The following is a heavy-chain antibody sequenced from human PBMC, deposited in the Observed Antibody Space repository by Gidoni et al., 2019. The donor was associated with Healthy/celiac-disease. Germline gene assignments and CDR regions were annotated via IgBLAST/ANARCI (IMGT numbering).Heavy chain of an antibody. CDR2: ISGSGGST. D-gene: IGHD3-3*01. V-gene: IGHV3-23*01. CDR1: GFTFSSYA. CDR3: AKDYNTYYDFWSGFTVDY. J-gene: IGHJ4*02. Sequence: EVQLLESGGGLVQPGGSLRLYCAASGFTFSSYAMSWVRQAPGKGLGWVSAISGSGGSTYYADSVKGRFTISRDNSKNTLYLQMNSLRAEDTAVYYCAKDYNTYYDFWSGFTVDYWGQGTLVTVSS.